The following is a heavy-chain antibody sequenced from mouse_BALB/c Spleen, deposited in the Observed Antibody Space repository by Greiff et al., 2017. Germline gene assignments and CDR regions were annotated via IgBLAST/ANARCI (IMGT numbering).Heavy chain of an antibody. CDR1: GFTFSSYA. V-gene: IGHV5-6-5*01. D-gene: IGHD2-4*01. J-gene: IGHJ3*01. Sequence: EVKVEESGGGLVKPGGSLKLSCAASGFTFSSYAMSWVRQTPEKRLEWVASISSGGSTYYPDSVKGRFTISRDNARNILYLQMSSLRSEDTAMYYCARGGGLRLAWFAYWGQGTLVTVSA. CDR3: ARGGGLRLAWFAY. CDR2: ISSGGST.